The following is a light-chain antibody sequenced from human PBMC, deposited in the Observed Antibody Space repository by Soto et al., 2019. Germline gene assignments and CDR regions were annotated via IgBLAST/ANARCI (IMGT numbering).Light chain of an antibody. CDR1: QSLLYNSNNKTY. CDR3: QHYYNIPVS. CDR2: WAS. V-gene: IGKV4-1*01. Sequence: DIVLTQAPDSLSASLGERATINCKSSQSLLYNSNNKTYLAWNQQKPGQPPRLLIYWASTRQSGVPERFSGSGTGTDFTLTINSLQAEDVAVYYCQHYYNIPVSFGPGTKVAIK. J-gene: IGKJ3*01.